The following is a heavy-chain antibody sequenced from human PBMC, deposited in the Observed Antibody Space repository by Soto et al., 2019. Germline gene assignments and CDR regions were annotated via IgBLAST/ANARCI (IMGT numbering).Heavy chain of an antibody. J-gene: IGHJ4*02. Sequence: PGGSLRLSCAASGFTFSSYAMHWVRQAPGKVLEWVAVISYDGSNKYYAVSVKGRFTISRDNSKNTLYLQMNSLRAEDTAVYYCARNWNYVYWGQGTLVTVSS. D-gene: IGHD1-7*01. V-gene: IGHV3-30-3*01. CDR1: GFTFSSYA. CDR2: ISYDGSNK. CDR3: ARNWNYVY.